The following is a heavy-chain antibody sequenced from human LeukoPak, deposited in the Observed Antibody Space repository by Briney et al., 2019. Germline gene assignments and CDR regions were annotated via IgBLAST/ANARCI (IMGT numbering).Heavy chain of an antibody. Sequence: GESLKISCKGSGYSFTSYWIGWVRQMPGKGLEWLGIIYPAHSDTRYSPSFQGQVTISADKSISTAYLQWSSLKASDTAMYYCARRTTGNWFDPWGQGTLVTVSS. V-gene: IGHV5-51*01. CDR1: GYSFTSYW. CDR3: ARRTTGNWFDP. J-gene: IGHJ5*02. D-gene: IGHD2/OR15-2a*01. CDR2: IYPAHSDT.